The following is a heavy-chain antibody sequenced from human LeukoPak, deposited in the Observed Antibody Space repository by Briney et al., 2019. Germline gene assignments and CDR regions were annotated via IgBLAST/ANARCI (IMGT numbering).Heavy chain of an antibody. CDR1: GGSISGGSYY. V-gene: IGHV4-61*02. D-gene: IGHD1-26*01. Sequence: PSQTLSLTCTVSGGSISGGSYYWSWIRQPAGKGLEWIGRIYTSGSTNYNPSLKSRVTISVDTSKNQFSLKLSSVTAADTAVYYCARDQGPREGFDYWGQGTLVTVSS. J-gene: IGHJ4*02. CDR2: IYTSGST. CDR3: ARDQGPREGFDY.